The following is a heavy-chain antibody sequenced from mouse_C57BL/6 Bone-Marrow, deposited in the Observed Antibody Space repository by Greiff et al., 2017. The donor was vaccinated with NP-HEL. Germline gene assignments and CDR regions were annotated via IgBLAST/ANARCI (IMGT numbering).Heavy chain of an antibody. D-gene: IGHD1-1*01. CDR3: ARGEVYLLLWFAY. CDR1: GYTFTDYY. V-gene: IGHV1-26*01. CDR2: INPNNGGT. Sequence: EVQLQQSGPELVKPGASVKISCKASGYTFTDYYMNWVKQSHGKSLEWIGDINPNNGGTSYNQKFKGKATLTVDKSSSTAYMELRSLTSEDSAVYYCARGEVYLLLWFAYWGQGTLVTVSA. J-gene: IGHJ3*01.